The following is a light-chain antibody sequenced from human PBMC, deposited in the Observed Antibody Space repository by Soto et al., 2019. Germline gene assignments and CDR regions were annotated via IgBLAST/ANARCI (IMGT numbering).Light chain of an antibody. J-gene: IGLJ2*01. Sequence: QAVVTQPPSVSGAPGQRVTISCTGSSSNIGAGYDVHWYQQLPGTAPKLLIYGNSNRPSGVPDRFSGSKSGTSASLAITGLQAEDEADYYCQSYDSSLPVVFGGGTQLTVL. CDR2: GNS. CDR3: QSYDSSLPVV. V-gene: IGLV1-40*01. CDR1: SSNIGAGYD.